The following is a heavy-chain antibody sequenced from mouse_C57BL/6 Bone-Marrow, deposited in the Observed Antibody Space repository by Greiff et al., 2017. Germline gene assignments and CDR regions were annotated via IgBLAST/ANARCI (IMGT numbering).Heavy chain of an antibody. V-gene: IGHV1-20*01. CDR3: ARGDGSTAFAY. CDR2: INPYNGDT. Sequence: EVQLQQSGPELVKPGDSVKISCKASGYSFTGYFMNWVMQSHGKSLEWIGRINPYNGDTFYNQKVKGKATLTVDKSSSTAHMELRSLTSEDAAVYYCARGDGSTAFAYWGQGTLVTGSA. D-gene: IGHD1-1*01. CDR1: GYSFTGYF. J-gene: IGHJ3*01.